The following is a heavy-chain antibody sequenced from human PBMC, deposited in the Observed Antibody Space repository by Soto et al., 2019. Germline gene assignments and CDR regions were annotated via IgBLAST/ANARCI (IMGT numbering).Heavy chain of an antibody. D-gene: IGHD2-15*01. CDR1: GYSFTSYW. V-gene: IGHV5-10-1*01. CDR2: IDPSDSYT. J-gene: IGHJ6*02. CDR3: ARRLKDGNGMDV. Sequence: LGESLKISCKGSGYSFTSYWISWVRQMPGKGLEWMGRIDPSDSYTNYRPSFQGHVTISADKSISTAYLQWSSLKASDTAMYYCARRLKDGNGMDVWGQGTTVTVSS.